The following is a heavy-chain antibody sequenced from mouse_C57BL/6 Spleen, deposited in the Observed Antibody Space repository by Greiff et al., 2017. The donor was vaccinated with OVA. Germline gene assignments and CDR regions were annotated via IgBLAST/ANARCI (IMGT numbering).Heavy chain of an antibody. Sequence: QVQLQQPGAELVRPGSSVKLSCKASGYTFTSYWMDWVKQRPGQGLEWIGNIYHSDSETHYNQKFKDKATLTVDKSSSTAYMQLSSLTSEDSAVYYCARDPIWGHGTSVTVSS. D-gene: IGHD6-5*01. V-gene: IGHV1-61*01. CDR1: GYTFTSYW. CDR2: IYHSDSET. J-gene: IGHJ4*01. CDR3: ARDPI.